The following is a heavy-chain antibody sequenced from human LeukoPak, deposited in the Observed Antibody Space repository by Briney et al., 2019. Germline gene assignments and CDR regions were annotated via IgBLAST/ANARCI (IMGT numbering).Heavy chain of an antibody. CDR2: IWHDGSNE. V-gene: IGHV3-33*01. CDR3: ARDPGGY. Sequence: GGSLRLSCAASGFTFSSYGLHWVRQAPGKGLERVAVIWHDGSNEYYVDSVKGRFTISRDDSKNTLYLQMNSLRAEDTAVYYCARDPGGYWGQGTLVTVSS. J-gene: IGHJ4*02. D-gene: IGHD3-10*01. CDR1: GFTFSSYG.